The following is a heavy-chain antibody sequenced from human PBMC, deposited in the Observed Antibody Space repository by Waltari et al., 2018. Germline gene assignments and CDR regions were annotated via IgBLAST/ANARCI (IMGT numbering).Heavy chain of an antibody. CDR3: ARRNHEVGATSLINWFDP. J-gene: IGHJ5*02. Sequence: QVQLVQSGAEVKKPGASVKVSCKASGYTFTSYAMHWVRQAPGQRLEWMGWINAGNGNTKYSQKFQGRVTITRDTSAGTAYMELSSLRSEDTAVYYCARRNHEVGATSLINWFDPWGQGTLVTVSS. D-gene: IGHD1-26*01. V-gene: IGHV1-3*01. CDR2: INAGNGNT. CDR1: GYTFTSYA.